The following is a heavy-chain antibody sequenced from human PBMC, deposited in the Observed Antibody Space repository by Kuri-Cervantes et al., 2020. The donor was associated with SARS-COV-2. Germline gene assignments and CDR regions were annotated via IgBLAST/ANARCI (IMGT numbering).Heavy chain of an antibody. J-gene: IGHJ4*02. CDR1: GFTFSTYW. V-gene: IGHV3-21*04. CDR2: ISSYSSFI. CDR3: AIDRLGAPGRVYYFDH. Sequence: GESLKISCAASGFTFSTYWMTWVRQAPGKGLEWVPSISSYSSFIYYADSVKGRFTISRDNAKNSLYLQMSSLRAEDTALYYCAIDRLGAPGRVYYFDHWGQGTLVTVSS. D-gene: IGHD1-26*01.